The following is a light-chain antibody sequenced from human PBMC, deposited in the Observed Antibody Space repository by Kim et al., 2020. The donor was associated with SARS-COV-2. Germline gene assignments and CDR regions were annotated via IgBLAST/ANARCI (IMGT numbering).Light chain of an antibody. V-gene: IGKV3-15*01. CDR2: DTS. Sequence: LSPGERATLSCRASQSVTRDLGWYQQKPGQAPRLLIYDTSIRATDFPARFSGSGSGTEFTLTISSVQSEDFALYFCQQYNTWPLTFGGGTRVEIK. CDR1: QSVTRD. J-gene: IGKJ4*01. CDR3: QQYNTWPLT.